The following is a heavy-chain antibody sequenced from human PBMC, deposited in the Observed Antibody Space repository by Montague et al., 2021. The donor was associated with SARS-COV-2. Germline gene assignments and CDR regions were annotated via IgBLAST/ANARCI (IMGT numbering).Heavy chain of an antibody. D-gene: IGHD1-7*01. V-gene: IGHV2-70*11. CDR3: ARETGTTVSLDY. J-gene: IGHJ4*02. CDR2: IDWXDDK. CDR1: GFSLSTSGMC. Sequence: PALVKPTQTLTLTCTFSGFSLSTSGMCVSWIRQPPGKALEWLARIDWXDDKYYSTSLKTRLTISKDTSKNQVALTMTNMDPVDTATYYCARETGTTVSLDYWGQGTLVTVSS.